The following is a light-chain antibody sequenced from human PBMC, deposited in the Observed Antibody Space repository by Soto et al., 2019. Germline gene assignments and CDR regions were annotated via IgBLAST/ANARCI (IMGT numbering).Light chain of an antibody. CDR2: AAS. CDR1: QSISSY. J-gene: IGKJ4*01. V-gene: IGKV1-39*01. Sequence: DIQMTQSPSSLSASVGARITINCRASQSISSYLNWYQQKPGNAPKLLTYAASSLQRVVPSRFSGSGSATDFILTISSLQSVDLATYYCQQNYSTPPAFGGGNKVVIK. CDR3: QQNYSTPPA.